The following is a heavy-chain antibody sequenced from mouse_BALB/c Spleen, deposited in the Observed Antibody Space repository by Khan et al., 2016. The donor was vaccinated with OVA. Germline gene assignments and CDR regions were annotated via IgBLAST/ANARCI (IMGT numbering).Heavy chain of an antibody. CDR1: GDSITSGY. V-gene: IGHV3-8*02. CDR2: MIYTGYN. CDR3: ARSTYRYAFAY. Sequence: EVQLQESGPSLVKPSQTLSLTCSVTGDSITSGYWSWIRKFPGNKLEYMGYMIYTGYNDYNPSLKSRIAITRQTSKNQDYLQLNSVTTEDTATYYCARSTYRYAFAYWGQGTLVTVSA. J-gene: IGHJ3*01. D-gene: IGHD2-14*01.